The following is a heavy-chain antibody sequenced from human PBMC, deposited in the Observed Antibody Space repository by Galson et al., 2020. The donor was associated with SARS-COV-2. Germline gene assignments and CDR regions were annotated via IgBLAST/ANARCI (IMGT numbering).Heavy chain of an antibody. D-gene: IGHD3-10*01. Sequence: SETLSLTCTVSGGSISSDGYHWSWIRQIRQPAGQRLEWIGRVFASGRSYSNPSLESRVTMSVDPSKNQFSLKLSSVTAADTGVYYCAKRNELVWFGQLLLSNYNYGMDVWGQGTTVTVSS. CDR2: VFASGRS. CDR1: GGSISSDGYH. CDR3: AKRNELVWFGQLLLSNYNYGMDV. V-gene: IGHV4-61*02. J-gene: IGHJ6*02.